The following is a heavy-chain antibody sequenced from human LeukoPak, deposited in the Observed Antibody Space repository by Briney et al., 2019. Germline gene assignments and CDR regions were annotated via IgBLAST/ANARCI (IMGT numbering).Heavy chain of an antibody. CDR3: TRDAATAVGTDY. J-gene: IGHJ4*02. D-gene: IGHD6-13*01. Sequence: PGGSLRLSCAASGFTVSSNYMSWVRQAPGKGLEWVSVIYSGGSTYCADSVKGRFTISRDNSKNTLYLQMNNLRAEDTAVYYCTRDAATAVGTDYWGQGTLVTVSS. CDR2: IYSGGST. CDR1: GFTVSSNY. V-gene: IGHV3-53*01.